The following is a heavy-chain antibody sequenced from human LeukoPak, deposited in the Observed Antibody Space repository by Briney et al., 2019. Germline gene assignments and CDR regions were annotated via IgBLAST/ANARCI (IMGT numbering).Heavy chain of an antibody. CDR1: GYTFTSYY. CDR2: INTSGGST. CDR3: AGEGSSGRFPRQRYYFDY. V-gene: IGHV1-46*01. J-gene: IGHJ4*02. D-gene: IGHD6-25*01. Sequence: SVKVSCKASGYTFTSYYMHWVRQAPGQGLEWMGIINTSGGSTSYAQKFQGRVTMTRDTPTSTVYMELSSLRSEDTAVYYCAGEGSSGRFPRQRYYFDYWGQGTLVTVSS.